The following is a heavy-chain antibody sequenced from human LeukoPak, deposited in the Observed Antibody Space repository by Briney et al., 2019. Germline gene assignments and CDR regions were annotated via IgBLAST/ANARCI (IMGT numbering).Heavy chain of an antibody. J-gene: IGHJ6*03. CDR1: GDSFSYFY. CDR3: ARAKCSGSSCYLIYYMDV. Sequence: SETLSLTCTVSGDSFSYFYWSWIRQPPGKGLEWIGYIYYSGSTNYNPSLKSRVTISVDTSKNQFSLKLSSVTAADTAVYYCARAKCSGSSCYLIYYMDVWGKGTTVTVSS. CDR2: IYYSGST. D-gene: IGHD2-15*01. V-gene: IGHV4-59*01.